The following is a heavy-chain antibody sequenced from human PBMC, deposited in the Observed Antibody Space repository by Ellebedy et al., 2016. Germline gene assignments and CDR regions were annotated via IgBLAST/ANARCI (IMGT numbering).Heavy chain of an antibody. CDR1: GGTFSSYA. CDR3: ARSGSGVAATDY. CDR2: ISAYNGNT. J-gene: IGHJ4*02. D-gene: IGHD2-15*01. Sequence: ASVKASCKASGGTFSSYAISWVRQAPGQGLEWMGWISAYNGNTNYAQKLQGRVTMTTDTSTSTAYMELRSLRSDDTAVYYCARSGSGVAATDYWGQGTLVTVSS. V-gene: IGHV1-18*01.